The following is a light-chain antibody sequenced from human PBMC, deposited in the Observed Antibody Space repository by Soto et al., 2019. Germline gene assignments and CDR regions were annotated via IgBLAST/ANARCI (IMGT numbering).Light chain of an antibody. CDR1: QSLANSF. CDR2: GAS. Sequence: EIVLTPSPATLSLSPGERATLSCRASQSLANSFIAWYQQKPGQGPRLLIYGASSRATGTPDRFSGSGSGTDFTLTINRLEPEDFALYYCQQYGSSPPTFGQGTKVDI. J-gene: IGKJ1*01. CDR3: QQYGSSPPT. V-gene: IGKV3-20*01.